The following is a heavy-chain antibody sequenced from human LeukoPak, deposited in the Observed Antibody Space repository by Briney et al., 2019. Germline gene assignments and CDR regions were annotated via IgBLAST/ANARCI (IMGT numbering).Heavy chain of an antibody. J-gene: IGHJ4*02. Sequence: PSETLSLTCTVSGDSISSYYWSWIRQPAGKGLEWIGRIHPSGSTNYNPSLKSRVTLSVDTSKNQFSLKLSSVTAADTAVYYCARGPPPDFDYWGRGTLVTVSS. CDR2: IHPSGST. CDR1: GDSISSYY. V-gene: IGHV4-4*07. CDR3: ARGPPPDFDY.